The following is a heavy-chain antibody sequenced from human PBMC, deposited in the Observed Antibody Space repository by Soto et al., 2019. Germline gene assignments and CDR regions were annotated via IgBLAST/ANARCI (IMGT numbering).Heavy chain of an antibody. CDR3: ARYRVAARPGGWFDP. Sequence: PSETLSLTCTVSGGSISSCYWSWIRQPPGKGLEWIGYIYYSGSTNYNPSLKSRVTISVDTSKNQFSLKLSSVTAADTAVYYCARYRVAARPGGWFDPWGQGTLVTVSS. CDR1: GGSISSCY. V-gene: IGHV4-59*01. J-gene: IGHJ5*02. D-gene: IGHD6-6*01. CDR2: IYYSGST.